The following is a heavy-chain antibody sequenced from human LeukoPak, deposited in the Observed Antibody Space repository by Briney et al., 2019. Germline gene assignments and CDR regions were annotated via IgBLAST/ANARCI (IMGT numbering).Heavy chain of an antibody. Sequence: SETLSLTCTVSGGSISSYYWSWIRQPPGKGLEWIGYIYYSGTTNYNPSLKSRVTISVDTSKNQFSLKLSSVTAADTAVYYCARDHSGSYYGVWGQGTLVTVSS. D-gene: IGHD1-26*01. V-gene: IGHV4-59*01. J-gene: IGHJ4*02. CDR1: GGSISSYY. CDR3: ARDHSGSYYGV. CDR2: IYYSGTT.